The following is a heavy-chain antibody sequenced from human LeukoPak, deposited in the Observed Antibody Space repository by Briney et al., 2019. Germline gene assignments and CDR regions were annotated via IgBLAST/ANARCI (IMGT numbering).Heavy chain of an antibody. V-gene: IGHV3-11*06. CDR3: ARDGRAAPTTVITDY. CDR2: ISSSSSYI. J-gene: IGHJ4*02. Sequence: KPSETLSLTCTVSGGSISDYSWSWIRQPPGKGLEWVSSISSSSSYIYYADSVKGRFTISRDNAKNSLYLQMNSLRAEDTAVYYCARDGRAAPTTVITDYWGQGTLVTVSS. CDR1: GGSISDYS. D-gene: IGHD4-17*01.